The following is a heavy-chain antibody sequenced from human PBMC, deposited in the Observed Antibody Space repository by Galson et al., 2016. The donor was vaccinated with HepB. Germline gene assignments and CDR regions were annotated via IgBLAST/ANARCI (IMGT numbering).Heavy chain of an antibody. CDR3: ARSYLLGRGFGS. V-gene: IGHV6-1*01. CDR2: TYYRSKWHF. CDR1: GDSVSSNSAG. Sequence: CAISGDSVSSNSAGWYWIRQSPSRGLEWLGRTYYRSKWHFDYAESVKSRITINPDTAKNQFSLQLSSVTPEDTAIYYCARSYLLGRGFGSWGQGTLVTVSS. J-gene: IGHJ4*02. D-gene: IGHD7-27*01.